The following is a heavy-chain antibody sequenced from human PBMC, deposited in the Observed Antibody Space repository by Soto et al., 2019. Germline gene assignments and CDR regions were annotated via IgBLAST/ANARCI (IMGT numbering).Heavy chain of an antibody. CDR3: AKGDYGDNRSYWYFDL. V-gene: IGHV3-9*01. CDR1: GFTFDDYA. J-gene: IGHJ2*01. CDR2: ISWNSGSI. Sequence: EVQLVESGGGLVQPGRSLRLSCAASGFTFDDYAMHWVRQAPGKGLEWVSGISWNSGSIGYADSVKGRFTISRDNAKNSLYLQMNSLRAEDTALYYCAKGDYGDNRSYWYFDLWGRGTLVTVSS. D-gene: IGHD4-17*01.